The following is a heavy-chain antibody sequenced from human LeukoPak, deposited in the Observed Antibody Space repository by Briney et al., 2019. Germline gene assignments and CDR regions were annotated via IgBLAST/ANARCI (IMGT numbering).Heavy chain of an antibody. V-gene: IGHV3-9*01. Sequence: SLRLSCAASGFTFDDYAMHWVRQVPGKGLEWVSGISWNSGSVGYAGSVKGRSTISRDNAKNSLYLQMDRLRDDDTALYYCAKARFEESCFDYWGQGTLVTVSS. CDR1: GFTFDDYA. CDR2: ISWNSGSV. CDR3: AKARFEESCFDY. D-gene: IGHD3-10*01. J-gene: IGHJ4*02.